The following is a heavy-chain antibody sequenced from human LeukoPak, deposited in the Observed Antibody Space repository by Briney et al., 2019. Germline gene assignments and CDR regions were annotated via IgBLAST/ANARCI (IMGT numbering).Heavy chain of an antibody. J-gene: IGHJ4*02. CDR2: IYSDGTT. V-gene: IGHV3-53*01. CDR1: GFTVSSNY. Sequence: GGSLRLSCAASGFTVSSNYMTWVRQAPGKGLEWVSLIYSDGTTFYADSVKGRFTISRDNSKNTLYLQMNSLRAEDTAVYYCATVAAAGTEYFDFCGQGTLVPVSS. CDR3: ATVAAAGTEYFDF. D-gene: IGHD2-15*01.